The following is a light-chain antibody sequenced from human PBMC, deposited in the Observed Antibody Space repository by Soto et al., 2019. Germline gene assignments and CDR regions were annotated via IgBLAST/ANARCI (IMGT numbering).Light chain of an antibody. Sequence: AIQMTQSPSSLSASVGDRVTITCRASQGIRNDLGWYQQKQGKAPKLLIYAASSLQSGVPSRFSGSGSSTDFTLTISSLQPEDFATYYCLQDYNYPWTFGQGTKVEIK. CDR2: AAS. CDR1: QGIRND. CDR3: LQDYNYPWT. V-gene: IGKV1-6*01. J-gene: IGKJ1*01.